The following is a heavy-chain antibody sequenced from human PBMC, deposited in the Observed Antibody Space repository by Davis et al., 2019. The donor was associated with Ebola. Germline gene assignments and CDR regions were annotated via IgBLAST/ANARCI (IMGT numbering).Heavy chain of an antibody. D-gene: IGHD3-3*01. V-gene: IGHV3-23*01. Sequence: GESLKISCAASGFTFSTYAMSWVRQAPGKGLEWVSTIGGSGDNTYYADSVKGRFTISRDNSKNTLYLQMNSLRAEDTAVYYCARGPDQNYDFWSGYSTNFDYWGQGTLVTVSS. CDR1: GFTFSTYA. CDR3: ARGPDQNYDFWSGYSTNFDY. J-gene: IGHJ4*02. CDR2: IGGSGDNT.